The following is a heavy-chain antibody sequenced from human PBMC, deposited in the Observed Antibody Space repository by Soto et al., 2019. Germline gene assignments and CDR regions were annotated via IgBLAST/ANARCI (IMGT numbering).Heavy chain of an antibody. J-gene: IGHJ4*02. D-gene: IGHD2-2*01. CDR1: GCTFSPYI. V-gene: IGHV3-74*01. CDR2: INTDGSGR. CDR3: AKGGCSSTSCLDY. Sequence: GGSLRLSCAASGCTFSPYIMHWVRQAPGKGLVWVSRINTDGSGRDYADSVKGRFTISRDNAKNTLYLQMNSLGAEDTAVYYCAKGGCSSTSCLDYWGQGTLVTVSS.